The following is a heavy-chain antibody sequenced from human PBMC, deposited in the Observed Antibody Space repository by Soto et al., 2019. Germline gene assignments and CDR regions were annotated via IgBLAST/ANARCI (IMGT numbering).Heavy chain of an antibody. Sequence: EVQLVQSGAEVKKSGESLKISCKTSGYNFTNYWIAWVRQMPGKGLEWMGIIYPGDSDTRYSPSFQGQVTISADKSITTAYLQWSSLKASDTAIYYCARHSIYSNGWETFDCWGQGTLVTVSS. J-gene: IGHJ4*02. V-gene: IGHV5-51*01. D-gene: IGHD6-19*01. CDR2: IYPGDSDT. CDR1: GYNFTNYW. CDR3: ARHSIYSNGWETFDC.